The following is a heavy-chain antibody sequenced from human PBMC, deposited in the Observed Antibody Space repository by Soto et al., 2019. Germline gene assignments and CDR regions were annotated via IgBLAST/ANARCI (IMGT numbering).Heavy chain of an antibody. CDR1: GYTFTNFG. D-gene: IGHD3-10*01. CDR3: ARDISYGSETAYGY. Sequence: QVQLVQSGAEVKKPGASVKVSCKASGYTFTNFGISWMRQAPGQGLEWMGWIGADNRDTNYAQNLQARLTITTDTSTNTAYMELRSLKSDDTAVYYCARDISYGSETAYGYWGQGTLVTVSS. V-gene: IGHV1-18*01. J-gene: IGHJ4*02. CDR2: IGADNRDT.